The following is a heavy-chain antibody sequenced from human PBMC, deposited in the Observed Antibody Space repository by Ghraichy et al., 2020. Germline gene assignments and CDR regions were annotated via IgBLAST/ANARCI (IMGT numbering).Heavy chain of an antibody. CDR3: ARVSYSSSFL. CDR2: IYSGGST. Sequence: GGSLRLSCAASGFTVSSNYMSWVRQAPGKGLVWVSVIYSGGSTYYADSVKGRFTISRDNSKNTLYLQMNSLRAEDTAVYYCARVSYSSSFLWGQGTLVTVSS. V-gene: IGHV3-53*01. J-gene: IGHJ4*02. D-gene: IGHD6-13*01. CDR1: GFTVSSNY.